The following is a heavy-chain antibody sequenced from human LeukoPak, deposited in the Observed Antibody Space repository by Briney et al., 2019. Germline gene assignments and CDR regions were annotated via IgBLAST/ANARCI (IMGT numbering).Heavy chain of an antibody. J-gene: IGHJ4*02. CDR2: IRSSSSTI. CDR3: ASEISDLDY. V-gene: IGHV3-48*01. CDR1: GFTFSSYS. Sequence: GGSLRLSCAASGFTFSSYSMNWVRQAPGKGLEWVSYIRSSSSTIYYADSVKGRFTISRDNAKNSLYLQMNSLRAEDTAVYYCASEISDLDYWGQGTLVTVSS.